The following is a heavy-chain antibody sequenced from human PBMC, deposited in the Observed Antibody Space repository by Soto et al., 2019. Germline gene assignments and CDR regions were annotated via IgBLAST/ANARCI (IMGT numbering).Heavy chain of an antibody. CDR1: GFTFSSYA. V-gene: IGHV3-30-3*01. CDR2: ISYDGSNK. CDR3: ASYSREALRDFDY. J-gene: IGHJ4*02. Sequence: GGSLRLSCAASGFTFSSYAMHWVRQAPGKGLEWVAVISYDGSNKYYADSVKGRFTISRDNSKNTLYLQMNSLRAEDTAVYYCASYSREALRDFDYWGQGTLVTVSS. D-gene: IGHD4-4*01.